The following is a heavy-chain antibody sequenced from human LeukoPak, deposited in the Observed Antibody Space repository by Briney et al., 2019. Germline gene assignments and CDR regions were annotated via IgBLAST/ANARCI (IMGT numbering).Heavy chain of an antibody. CDR3: ATGDVLLWFGEWHYFDY. CDR2: FDPEDGET. D-gene: IGHD3-10*01. CDR1: GYTLTELS. Sequence: GASVKASCKVSGYTLTELSMHWVRQAPGKGLEWMGGFDPEDGETIYAQKFQGRATMTEDTSTDTAYMELSSLRSEDTAVYYCATGDVLLWFGEWHYFDYWGQGTLVTVSS. V-gene: IGHV1-24*01. J-gene: IGHJ4*02.